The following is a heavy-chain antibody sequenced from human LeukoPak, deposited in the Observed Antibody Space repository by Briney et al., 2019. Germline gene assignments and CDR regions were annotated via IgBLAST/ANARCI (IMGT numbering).Heavy chain of an antibody. J-gene: IGHJ4*02. D-gene: IGHD2-2*01. CDR3: ARDVPSHIVVVVSAMFDY. CDR2: ISDSGRNT. CDR1: GFTFSTYA. V-gene: IGHV3-23*01. Sequence: GGSLRLSCATSGFTFSTYAMSWVRQAPGKGLEWVSTISDSGRNTHYADSVKGRFTISRDNSQNTLYLQMNSLRAEDTALYYCARDVPSHIVVVVSAMFDYWGRGILVTVSS.